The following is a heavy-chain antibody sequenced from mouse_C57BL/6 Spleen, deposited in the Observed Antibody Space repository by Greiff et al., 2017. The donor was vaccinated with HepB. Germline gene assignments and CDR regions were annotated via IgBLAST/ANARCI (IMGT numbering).Heavy chain of an antibody. J-gene: IGHJ1*03. CDR1: GYSITSGYY. CDR2: ISYDGSN. D-gene: IGHD2-3*01. Sequence: ESGPGLVKPSQSLSLTCSVTGYSITSGYYWNWIRQFPGNKLEWMGYISYDGSNNYNPSLKNRISITRDTSKNQFFLKLNSVTTEDTATYYCARPIYDGYYWYFDVWGTGTTVTVSS. CDR3: ARPIYDGYYWYFDV. V-gene: IGHV3-6*01.